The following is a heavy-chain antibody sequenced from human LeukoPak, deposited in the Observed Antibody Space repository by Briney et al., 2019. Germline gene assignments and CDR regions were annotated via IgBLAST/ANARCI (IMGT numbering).Heavy chain of an antibody. J-gene: IGHJ6*03. CDR3: ARISSVWVKDFYYYMDV. D-gene: IGHD3-16*02. V-gene: IGHV4-38-2*02. CDR1: GYSISSGYY. Sequence: PETLSLTCTVSGYSISSGYYWGWLRQPPGKGLEWIGSIYHSGSTYYNPSLKSQVTISVDTSKNQFALMLTSVTAADTAVYFCARISSVWVKDFYYYMDVWGKGTTVTVSS. CDR2: IYHSGST.